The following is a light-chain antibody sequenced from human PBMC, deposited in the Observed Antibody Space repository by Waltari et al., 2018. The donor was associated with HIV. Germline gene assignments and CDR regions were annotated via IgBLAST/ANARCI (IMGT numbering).Light chain of an antibody. J-gene: IGLJ2*01. V-gene: IGLV1-40*01. CDR1: SSTIGADYD. CDR3: QSYDISRGASVV. Sequence: QSMLTQPPSVSGAPGQRVTISCTGSSSTIGADYDVHWYQQIPGTAPKLLISGNKNRPSGVPARFSASKSGTSASLTISGLQAEDEADYFCQSYDISRGASVVFGGGTRLTVL. CDR2: GNK.